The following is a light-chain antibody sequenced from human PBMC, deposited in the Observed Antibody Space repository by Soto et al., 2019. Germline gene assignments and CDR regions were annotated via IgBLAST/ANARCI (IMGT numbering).Light chain of an antibody. CDR2: AAS. CDR3: QHYKSYSHT. CDR1: QSISSY. Sequence: DIQMTQSPSSLSASVGDRVTITCRASQSISSYLNWYQQKPGKAPKLLIYAASSLQSGVPSRFSGSGSGTEFTLTISSPQPDDFATYFCQHYKSYSHTFGQGTKVDIK. V-gene: IGKV1-39*01. J-gene: IGKJ1*01.